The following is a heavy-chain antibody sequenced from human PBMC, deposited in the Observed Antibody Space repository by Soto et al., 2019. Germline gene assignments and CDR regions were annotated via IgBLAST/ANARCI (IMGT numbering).Heavy chain of an antibody. CDR2: INPNSGGT. D-gene: IGHD3-10*01. CDR3: ARARLLWFGELSRYYFDY. V-gene: IGHV1-2*04. J-gene: IGHJ4*02. Sequence: ASVKVSCKASGYTFTGYYMHWVRQAPGHGLEWMGWINPNSGGTNYAQKFQGWVTMTRDTSISTAYMELSRLRSDDTAVYYCARARLLWFGELSRYYFDYWGQGTLVTVSS. CDR1: GYTFTGYY.